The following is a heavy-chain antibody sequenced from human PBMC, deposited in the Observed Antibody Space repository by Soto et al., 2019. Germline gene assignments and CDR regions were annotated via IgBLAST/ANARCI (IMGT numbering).Heavy chain of an antibody. Sequence: GASVKVSCKASGYPFISYGFSWVRQAPGQGLEWMGRIIPILGIANYAQKFQGRVTITADKSTSTAYMELSSLRSEDTAVYYCARGSGYSSSWPLDYWGQGTLVTVSS. J-gene: IGHJ4*02. CDR1: GYPFISYG. V-gene: IGHV1-69*04. CDR2: IIPILGIA. CDR3: ARGSGYSSSWPLDY. D-gene: IGHD6-13*01.